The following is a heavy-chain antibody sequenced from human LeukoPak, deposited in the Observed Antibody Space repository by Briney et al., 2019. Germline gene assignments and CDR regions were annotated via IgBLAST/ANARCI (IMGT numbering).Heavy chain of an antibody. CDR1: GASISSYF. CDR2: VYFTGST. V-gene: IGHV4-59*08. Sequence: SETLSLTRTVSGASISSYFWTWIRQPPGKGLEWIGYVYFTGSTKYNPSLKSRVTISLDTSKNQFSLKLTSVTAADTAVYYCARAVEMSTIHPGFDFWGQGALVTVSS. D-gene: IGHD5-24*01. J-gene: IGHJ4*02. CDR3: ARAVEMSTIHPGFDF.